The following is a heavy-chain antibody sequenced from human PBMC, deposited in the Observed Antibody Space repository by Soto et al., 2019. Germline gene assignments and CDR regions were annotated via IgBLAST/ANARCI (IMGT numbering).Heavy chain of an antibody. J-gene: IGHJ5*02. V-gene: IGHV4-34*01. CDR1: GGCFSGYY. D-gene: IGHD2-15*01. CDR3: ARGRPRYRSGASCLHNWFDP. Sequence: PXASLSLTCAVCGGCFSGYYWSWIRQPPGKGLEWIGEINHSVSTNYNPSLNSRVTISVDTSKNQFSLKLSSVTAADTAVYYCARGRPRYRSGASCLHNWFDPCAQGTLVTVSS. CDR2: INHSVST.